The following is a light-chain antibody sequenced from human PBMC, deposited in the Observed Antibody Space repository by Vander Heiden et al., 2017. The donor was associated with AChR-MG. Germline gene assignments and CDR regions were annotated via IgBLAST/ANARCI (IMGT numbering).Light chain of an antibody. V-gene: IGKV3-20*01. CDR2: GAS. CDR3: QQDGSSPTVT. J-gene: IGKJ4*01. CDR1: QSVSSSY. Sequence: EIVLTQSPGTLSLSPGERATLSCRASQSVSSSYLAWYQQKPGQAPRLLIYGASSRATGIPDRFSGSGYGTDFTLTISRLEPEDFAVYYCQQDGSSPTVTFGGGTKVEIK.